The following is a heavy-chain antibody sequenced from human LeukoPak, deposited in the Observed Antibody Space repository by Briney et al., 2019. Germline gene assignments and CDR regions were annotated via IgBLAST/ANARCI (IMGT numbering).Heavy chain of an antibody. CDR2: INGGGTT. V-gene: IGHV3-53*01. J-gene: IGHJ4*02. CDR3: ARVSSDSNGWYEFDY. CDR1: GFTVSSNY. D-gene: IGHD6-19*01. Sequence: GGSLRLSCAASGFTVSSNYMTWVRQAPRKGLEWVSVINGGGTTYYAASLKGRFTISRDNYKNTLYIQMNSLRAEETAVYYCARVSSDSNGWYEFDYWGQGTLVTASS.